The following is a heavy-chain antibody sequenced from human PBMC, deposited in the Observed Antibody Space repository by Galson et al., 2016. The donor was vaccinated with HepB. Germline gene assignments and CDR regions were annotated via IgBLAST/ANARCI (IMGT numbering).Heavy chain of an antibody. V-gene: IGHV1-18*04. CDR2: ISTHSGNA. CDR1: GYTFTSYG. J-gene: IGHJ4*02. CDR3: ASDGIRIKQVARGIDV. Sequence: SVKVSCKASGYTFTSYGVNWVRRAPGQGLEWIGWISTHSGNANYAQNVQGRVTMTTDTSTSTAYMELRRLTSDDTAVYYCASDGIRIKQVARGIDVWGQGTQVIVSS. D-gene: IGHD3-10*01.